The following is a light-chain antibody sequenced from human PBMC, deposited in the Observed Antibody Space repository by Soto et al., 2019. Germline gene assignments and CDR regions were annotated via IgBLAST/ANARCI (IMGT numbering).Light chain of an antibody. CDR3: QHYNNWPPWT. CDR1: QSVSSN. Sequence: EIMVTQSPATLSVSPGERATLSCRASQSVSSNLAWYQQKPDQAPRLLIYGASTRATGIPARFSGSGSGTEFTLTISSLQSEDFAVYFCQHYNNWPPWTFGPGTRVEIK. V-gene: IGKV3-15*01. J-gene: IGKJ1*01. CDR2: GAS.